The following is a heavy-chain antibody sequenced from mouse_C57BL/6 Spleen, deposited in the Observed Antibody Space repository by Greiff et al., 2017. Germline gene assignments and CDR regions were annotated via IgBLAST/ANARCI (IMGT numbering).Heavy chain of an antibody. J-gene: IGHJ1*03. V-gene: IGHV5-6*01. CDR2: ISSGGSYT. D-gene: IGHD2-1*01. CDR3: ARHPQLRYFDV. CDR1: GFTFSSYG. Sequence: EVKLMEPGGDLVKPGGSLKLSCAASGFTFSSYGMSWVRQTPDKRLEWVATISSGGSYTYYPDSVKGPFTISGDNSKTTLYLQLSSLKSEDTAMYYCARHPQLRYFDVWGTGTTVTVSS.